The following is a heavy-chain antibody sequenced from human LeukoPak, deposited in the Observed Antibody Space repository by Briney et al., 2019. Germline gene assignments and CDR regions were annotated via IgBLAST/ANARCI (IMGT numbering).Heavy chain of an antibody. D-gene: IGHD6-19*01. CDR3: ARIETYSSGWYDAFFDY. V-gene: IGHV4-61*02. J-gene: IGHJ4*02. Sequence: SQTLSLTCTVSGGSISSGSYYWSWIRQPAGKGLEWIGRIYTSGSTNYNPSLKSRVTISVDTSKNHFSLKLTSVTAADTAVYYCARIETYSSGWYDAFFDYWGQGTLVTVSS. CDR1: GGSISSGSYY. CDR2: IYTSGST.